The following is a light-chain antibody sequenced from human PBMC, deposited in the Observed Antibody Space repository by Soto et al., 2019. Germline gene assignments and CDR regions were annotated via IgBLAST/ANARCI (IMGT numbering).Light chain of an antibody. Sequence: QSALTQPPSASGTPGQRVTISCSGSTSNIGSNNVNWYRQLPGTAPKLLLFNNERRPSGVPGRVSGSKSGTSASLAISGLQSDDGADYDCAVWDDSLNGPVFGGGTKLTVL. CDR3: AVWDDSLNGPV. J-gene: IGLJ2*01. CDR2: NNE. V-gene: IGLV1-44*01. CDR1: TSNIGSNN.